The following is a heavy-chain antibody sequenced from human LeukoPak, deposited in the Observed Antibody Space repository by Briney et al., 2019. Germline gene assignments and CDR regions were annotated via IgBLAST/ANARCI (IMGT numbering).Heavy chain of an antibody. J-gene: IGHJ4*02. CDR2: ISSSSSYI. V-gene: IGHV3-21*01. D-gene: IGHD6-19*01. CDR3: ARDSTPRYSSGWYVLRV. Sequence: AGSLRLSCAASGFTFSSDSMNWVRQAPGNGLEWVSSISSSSSYIYYADSVKGRFTISRDNAKNSLYLQMNSLRAEDTAVYYCARDSTPRYSSGWYVLRVWGQGTLVTVSS. CDR1: GFTFSSDS.